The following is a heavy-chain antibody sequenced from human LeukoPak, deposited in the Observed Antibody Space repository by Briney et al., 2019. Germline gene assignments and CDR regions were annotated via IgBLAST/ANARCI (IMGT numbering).Heavy chain of an antibody. CDR2: ISWNSGSI. J-gene: IGHJ1*01. V-gene: IGHV3-9*03. CDR3: AKDTNYQLKDLYFQH. D-gene: IGHD2-2*01. Sequence: GGSLRFSCAASGFTFDDYAMHWVRQAPGKGLEWVSGISWNSGSIGYADSVKGRFTISRDNAKNSLYLQMNSLRAEDMALYYCAKDTNYQLKDLYFQHWGQGTLVTVSS. CDR1: GFTFDDYA.